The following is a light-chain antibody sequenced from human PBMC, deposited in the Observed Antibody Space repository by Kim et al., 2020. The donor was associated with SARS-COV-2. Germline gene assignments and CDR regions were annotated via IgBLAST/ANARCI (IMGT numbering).Light chain of an antibody. V-gene: IGLV3-1*01. CDR3: QAWDSSTAV. CDR2: QHT. J-gene: IGLJ3*02. CDR1: KLGDKY. Sequence: VSPGQKASITCAGSKLGDKYAYGYKKKPGQSPVLVINQHTKRPSGISQRFSGSSSGNTATLTISRAQTMDEADYYCQAWDSSTAVFGGGTQLTVL.